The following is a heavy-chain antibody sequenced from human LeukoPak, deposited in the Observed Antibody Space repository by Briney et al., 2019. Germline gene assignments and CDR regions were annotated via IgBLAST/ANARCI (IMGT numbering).Heavy chain of an antibody. CDR2: ISGNAGST. D-gene: IGHD3-3*01. CDR3: AKGSGYDFWSGYSAHDY. Sequence: GGSLRLSCAASGFTFSSFAMSWVCQAPGKGLEWVSTISGNAGSTYYADSAKGRFTISRDNSKNTLYLQMNSLRAADTAVYYCAKGSGYDFWSGYSAHDYWGQGTLVTVSS. J-gene: IGHJ4*02. CDR1: GFTFSSFA. V-gene: IGHV3-23*01.